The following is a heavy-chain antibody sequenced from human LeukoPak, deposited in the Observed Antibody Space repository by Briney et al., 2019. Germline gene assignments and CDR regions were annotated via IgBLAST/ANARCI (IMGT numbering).Heavy chain of an antibody. J-gene: IGHJ4*02. V-gene: IGHV1-2*02. CDR2: INPNSGGT. CDR1: GYTFTGYY. D-gene: IGHD2-2*02. CDR3: ATIVVVPAAIPFDY. Sequence: ASVKVSCKASGYTFTGYYMHWVRQTPGQGLEWMGWINPNSGGTNYAQKFQGRVTVTRDTSISTAYMELSRLRSDDTAVYYCATIVVVPAAIPFDYWGQGTLVTVSS.